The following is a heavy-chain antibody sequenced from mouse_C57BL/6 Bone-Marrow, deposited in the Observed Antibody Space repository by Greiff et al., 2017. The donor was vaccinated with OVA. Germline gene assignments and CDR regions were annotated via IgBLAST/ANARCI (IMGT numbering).Heavy chain of an antibody. D-gene: IGHD1-1*01. CDR1: GFTFSSYT. J-gene: IGHJ2*01. V-gene: IGHV5-9*01. Sequence: EVMLVESGGGLVKPGGSLKLSCAASGFTFSSYTMSWVRQPPEKRLAWVATISGGGGNTYYPDSVKGRFTISRDNAKNTLYLKMSSLRSKDTALYYWARHVLYYYGSSTFDYWGQGTTLTVSS. CDR2: ISGGGGNT. CDR3: ARHVLYYYGSSTFDY.